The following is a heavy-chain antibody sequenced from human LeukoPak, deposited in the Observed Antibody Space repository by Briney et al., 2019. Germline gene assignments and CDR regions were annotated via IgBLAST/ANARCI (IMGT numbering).Heavy chain of an antibody. D-gene: IGHD3-22*01. CDR2: ISYDGSNK. CDR1: GFTFSSYG. V-gene: IGHV3-30*18. J-gene: IGHJ4*02. Sequence: GGSLRLSCAASGFTFSSYGMHWVRQAPGKGLEWVAVISYDGSNKYYADSVKGRFTISRDNSKNTLYLQMNSLRAEDTAVYYCAKAHYYDSSGYPSFPYDWGQGTLVTVSS. CDR3: AKAHYYDSSGYPSFPYD.